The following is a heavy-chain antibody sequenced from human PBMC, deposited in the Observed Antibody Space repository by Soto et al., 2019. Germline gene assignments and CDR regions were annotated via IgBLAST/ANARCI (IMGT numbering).Heavy chain of an antibody. D-gene: IGHD2-15*01. Sequence: QLQLQESGPGLVKPSETLSLTCTVSGGSISSSSYYWGWIRQPPGKGLEWIGSIYYSGSTYYNPSLKSRVTISVDTSKNQFSLKLSSVTAADTAVYYCARHNSGGRHFDYWGQGTLVTVSS. J-gene: IGHJ4*02. CDR2: IYYSGST. V-gene: IGHV4-39*01. CDR1: GGSISSSSYY. CDR3: ARHNSGGRHFDY.